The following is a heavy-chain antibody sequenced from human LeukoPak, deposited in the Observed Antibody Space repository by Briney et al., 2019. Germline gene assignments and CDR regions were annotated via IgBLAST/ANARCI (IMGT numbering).Heavy chain of an antibody. Sequence: GGSLRLSCAASGFTFSSYAMSWVRRAPGKGPEWVSAISGSGGSTYYADSVKGRFTISRDNSKNTLYLQMNSLRAEDTAVYYCAKGYCSSTSCLFDYWGQGTLVTVSS. CDR3: AKGYCSSTSCLFDY. V-gene: IGHV3-23*01. CDR2: ISGSGGST. J-gene: IGHJ4*02. D-gene: IGHD2-2*01. CDR1: GFTFSSYA.